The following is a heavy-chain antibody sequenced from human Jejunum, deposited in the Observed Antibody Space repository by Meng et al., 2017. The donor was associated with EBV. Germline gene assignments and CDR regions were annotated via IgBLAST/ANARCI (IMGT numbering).Heavy chain of an antibody. Sequence: QVQLQESGPGLVRPSGNLSLTGAVSGDSISSSNWWSWVRQPPGKGLEWIGEIYHSGSTNYNPSLKSRVTISVDKSKNQFSLKLSSVTAADTAVYYCARYGSGYFPALWYWGQGTLVTVSS. D-gene: IGHD3-3*01. J-gene: IGHJ4*02. CDR2: IYHSGST. CDR3: ARYGSGYFPALWY. V-gene: IGHV4-4*02. CDR1: GDSISSSNW.